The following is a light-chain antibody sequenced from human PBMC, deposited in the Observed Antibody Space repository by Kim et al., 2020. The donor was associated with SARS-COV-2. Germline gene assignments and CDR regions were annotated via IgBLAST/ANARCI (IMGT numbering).Light chain of an antibody. J-gene: IGKJ1*01. CDR1: QSVSSS. Sequence: SVSAGERATLSCRASQSVSSSLAWYQQKPGQAPRLLIYGASTRASGIPARFSGSGSGTEFTLTISSLQSGDFAIYFCQQYNDWRSFGQGTKVEIK. CDR2: GAS. CDR3: QQYNDWRS. V-gene: IGKV3-15*01.